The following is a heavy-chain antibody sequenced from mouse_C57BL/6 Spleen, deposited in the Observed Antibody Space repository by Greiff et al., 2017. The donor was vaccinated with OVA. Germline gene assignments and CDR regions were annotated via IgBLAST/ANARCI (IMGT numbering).Heavy chain of an antibody. Sequence: QVQLKQPGAELAKPGASVKLSCKASGYTFTSYWMHWVKQRPGQGLEWIGYINPSSGYTKYNQKFKDKATLTADKSSSTAYMQLSSLTYEDSAVYDCASYDYDGAWFAYWGQGTLVTVSA. CDR1: GYTFTSYW. D-gene: IGHD2-4*01. CDR3: ASYDYDGAWFAY. V-gene: IGHV1-7*01. CDR2: INPSSGYT. J-gene: IGHJ3*01.